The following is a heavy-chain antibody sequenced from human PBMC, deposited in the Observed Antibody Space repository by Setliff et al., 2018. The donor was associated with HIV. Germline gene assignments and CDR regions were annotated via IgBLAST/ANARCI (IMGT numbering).Heavy chain of an antibody. CDR2: IIHSGST. V-gene: IGHV4-34*12. J-gene: IGHJ4*02. D-gene: IGHD6-19*01. Sequence: LSLTCAVYGGSFSGYYWSWIRQPPGKGLEWIGEIIHSGSTNYNPSLKSRVTISVDTSKNQFSLKLSSVTAADTAVYYCARRGGWSLDYWGQGTLVTVS. CDR3: ARRGGWSLDY. CDR1: GGSFSGYY.